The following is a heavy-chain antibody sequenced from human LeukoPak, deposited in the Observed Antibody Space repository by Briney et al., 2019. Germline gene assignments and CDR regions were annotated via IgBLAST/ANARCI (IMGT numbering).Heavy chain of an antibody. CDR3: ARGFWSSTSFASLDI. Sequence: PSETLSLTCTVSGGSISSYYWSWIRQPPGKGLEWIGYIYYSGSTNYNPSLKSRVTISVDTSKNQFSLKLSSVTAADTAVFYCARGFWSSTSFASLDIWGQGTMVTVSS. V-gene: IGHV4-59*01. CDR1: GGSISSYY. J-gene: IGHJ3*02. D-gene: IGHD2-2*01. CDR2: IYYSGST.